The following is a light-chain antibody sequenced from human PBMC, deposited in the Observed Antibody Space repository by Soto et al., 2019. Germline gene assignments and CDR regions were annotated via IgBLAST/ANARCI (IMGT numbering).Light chain of an antibody. CDR1: QSVRTG. Sequence: EMVMTQSPATLSVSPGEGATLSCRASQSVRTGLAWYQQKPGQAPRLLIYGASIRATGIPARFSGSGSGTEFTLTITSLQSEDFAVYYCQQYDYLWTFGPGTKVEIK. CDR2: GAS. J-gene: IGKJ1*01. CDR3: QQYDYLWT. V-gene: IGKV3-15*01.